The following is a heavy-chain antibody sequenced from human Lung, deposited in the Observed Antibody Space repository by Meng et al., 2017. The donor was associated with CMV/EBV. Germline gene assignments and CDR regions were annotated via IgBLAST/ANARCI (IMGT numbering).Heavy chain of an antibody. J-gene: IGHJ3*01. CDR2: IRHDGTNK. CDR3: ARVHSSKSGDAFDV. Sequence: SCAASGFRFDDYGMHWVRQTPGKGLEWVAFIRHDGTNKFYGDSVKGRFTISRDNSKNTVYLQMNSLRAEDTAVYYCARVHSSKSGDAFDVWGQGXMVTVSS. V-gene: IGHV3-30*02. CDR1: GFRFDDYG. D-gene: IGHD3-22*01.